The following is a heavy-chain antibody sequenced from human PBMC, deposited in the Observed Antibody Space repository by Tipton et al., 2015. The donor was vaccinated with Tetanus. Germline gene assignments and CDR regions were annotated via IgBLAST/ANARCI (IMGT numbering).Heavy chain of an antibody. Sequence: TLSLTCAVSGGSISSGDYSWSWIRQPPGKGLEWIGYIYDSGSTNYNPSLKSRVTISEDRSKNQISLRLRSVTAADTAVYYCARVKGTYTHYGLDVWGQGTPVTV. CDR3: ARVKGTYTHYGLDV. V-gene: IGHV4-30-2*01. J-gene: IGHJ6*02. CDR2: IYDSGST. CDR1: GGSISSGDYS. D-gene: IGHD3-10*01.